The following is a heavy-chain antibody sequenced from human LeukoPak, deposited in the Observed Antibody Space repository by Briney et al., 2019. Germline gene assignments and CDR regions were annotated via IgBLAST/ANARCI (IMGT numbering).Heavy chain of an antibody. D-gene: IGHD4-17*01. CDR3: ARSGTVTTWNY. J-gene: IGHJ4*02. Sequence: SQXXSLTXTXXGXXISSGGXYWSWIRQHPGKGLEWIGCIYYSGTTYYHPSLTSRVAISVDTSKNQFSLKLSSVTAADTAVYYCARSGTVTTWNYWGQGTLVTVSS. CDR1: GXXISSGGXY. CDR2: IYYSGTT. V-gene: IGHV4-31*03.